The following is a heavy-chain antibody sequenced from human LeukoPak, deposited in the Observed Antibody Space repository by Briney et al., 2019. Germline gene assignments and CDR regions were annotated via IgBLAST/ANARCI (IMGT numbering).Heavy chain of an antibody. D-gene: IGHD3-9*01. Sequence: PGGSLRLSCAASGFTFSSYGMHWVRQAPGKGLEWVAFIRYGGSNKYYADSVKGRFTISRDNSKNTLYLQMNSLRAEDTAVYYCAKGRYFDWLFEYWGQGTLVTVSS. CDR3: AKGRYFDWLFEY. CDR2: IRYGGSNK. J-gene: IGHJ4*02. V-gene: IGHV3-30*02. CDR1: GFTFSSYG.